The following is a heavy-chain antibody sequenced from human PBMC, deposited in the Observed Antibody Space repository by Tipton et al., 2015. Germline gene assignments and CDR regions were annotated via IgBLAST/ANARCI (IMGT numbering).Heavy chain of an antibody. CDR2: ISHDGSHQ. D-gene: IGHD3-22*01. Sequence: SLRLSCAASGFTFDDYAMHWVRRAPGKGLEWVSLISHDGSHQDYADSVQGRFIISRDNFKNTLYLQMSSLRAEDTAVYYCAKDGLYFYDSAGYDKALDYWGQGTLVTVSS. CDR1: GFTFDDYA. V-gene: IGHV3-30*18. J-gene: IGHJ4*02. CDR3: AKDGLYFYDSAGYDKALDY.